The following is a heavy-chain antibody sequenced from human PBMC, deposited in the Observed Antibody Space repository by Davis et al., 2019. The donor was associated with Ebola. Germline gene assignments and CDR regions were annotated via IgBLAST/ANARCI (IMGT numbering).Heavy chain of an antibody. J-gene: IGHJ6*02. CDR2: IKSKTDGGTT. Sequence: GGSLRLSCAASGFTFSTAWMNWVRQAPGKGLEWVGRIKSKTDGGTTDYAAPVKGRFTISRDDSKNTLYLQMNSLKTEDTAVYYCTTVTQHIYYYYYGMDVWGQGTTVTVSS. CDR1: GFTFSTAW. V-gene: IGHV3-15*07. CDR3: TTVTQHIYYYYYGMDV. D-gene: IGHD2-21*01.